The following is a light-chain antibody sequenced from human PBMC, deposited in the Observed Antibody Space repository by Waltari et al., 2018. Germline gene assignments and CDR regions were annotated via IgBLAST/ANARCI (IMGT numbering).Light chain of an antibody. CDR3: FSYTSSSTWV. CDR2: VFT. J-gene: IGLJ3*02. Sequence: QSALTQPASVSGSPGQSITISCTGTSSVVGGYNDVSWFQQPPGKAPKLMIYVFTNRPSGVSNRFSGSKSGDTASLTISGLQAEDEADYYCFSYTSSSTWVFGGGTKLTVL. V-gene: IGLV2-14*03. CDR1: SSVVGGYND.